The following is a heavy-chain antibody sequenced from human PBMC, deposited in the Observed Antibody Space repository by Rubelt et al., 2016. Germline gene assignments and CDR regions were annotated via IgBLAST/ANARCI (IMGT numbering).Heavy chain of an antibody. CDR3: AGDPRSGWYGYYFDD. V-gene: IGHV4-59*01. CDR2: IYYSGSA. Sequence: QVQLQESGPGLVKPSETLSLTCTVSGGSISNYYWSWIRQPPGKGLEWIGSIYYSGSANYNPSLKSRVTLSADTPNNLFSLKLGSGTAADTAGYYCAGDPRSGWYGYYFDDRGQGTLVTVSS. CDR1: GGSISNYY. D-gene: IGHD6-19*01. J-gene: IGHJ4*02.